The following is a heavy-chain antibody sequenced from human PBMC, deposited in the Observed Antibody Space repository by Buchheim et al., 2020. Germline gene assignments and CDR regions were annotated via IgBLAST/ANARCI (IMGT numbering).Heavy chain of an antibody. CDR2: IHYSGNT. D-gene: IGHD2/OR15-2a*01. Sequence: QVQLQESGPGLVKPSQTLSLTCTVSGGSISSDDYYWSWIRQPPGKGLEWIVYIHYSGNTQYNPSLESPVTISVDTYKNPFSLNMRAATAADTAVDYCARSWAGELGYWGQGTL. J-gene: IGHJ4*02. V-gene: IGHV4-30-4*01. CDR1: GGSISSDDYY. CDR3: ARSWAGELGY.